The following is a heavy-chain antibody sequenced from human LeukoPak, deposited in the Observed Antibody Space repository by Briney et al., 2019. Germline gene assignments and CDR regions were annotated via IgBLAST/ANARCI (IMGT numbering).Heavy chain of an antibody. Sequence: ASVKVSCKASGGTFGSYAISWVRQAPGQGLEWMGGIIPIFGTANYAQKFQGRVTITADKSTSTAYMELSSLRSEDTAVYYCARARYSSSWYTGLDYYYMDVWGKGTTVTVSS. CDR2: IIPIFGTA. D-gene: IGHD6-13*01. CDR1: GGTFGSYA. V-gene: IGHV1-69*06. CDR3: ARARYSSSWYTGLDYYYMDV. J-gene: IGHJ6*03.